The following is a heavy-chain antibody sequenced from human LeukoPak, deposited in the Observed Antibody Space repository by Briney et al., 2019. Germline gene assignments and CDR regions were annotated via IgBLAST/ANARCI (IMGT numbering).Heavy chain of an antibody. D-gene: IGHD6-13*01. CDR3: AGAIAAAGTDPFDI. V-gene: IGHV1-18*04. CDR2: ISAYNGKT. J-gene: IGHJ3*02. Sequence: SVKVSCKASGYTFTSYGISWVRQAPGQGLEWMGWISAYNGKTNYAQKLQGRVTMTTDTSTSTAYMELRSLRSDDTAVYYCAGAIAAAGTDPFDIRGQGTMVPLS. CDR1: GYTFTSYG.